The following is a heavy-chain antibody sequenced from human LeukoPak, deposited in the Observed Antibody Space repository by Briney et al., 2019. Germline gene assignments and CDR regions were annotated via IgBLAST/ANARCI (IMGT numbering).Heavy chain of an antibody. D-gene: IGHD5-12*01. CDR2: INPNSGVT. CDR1: GYTFTGYY. J-gene: IGHJ5*02. V-gene: IGHV1-2*02. Sequence: ASVKVSCKASGYTFTGYYMHWVRQAPGQGLEWMGWINPNSGVTNYAQKFQGRVTMTRDTSISTAYMELSRLRSDDTAVYYCARGPVATIITDVPNWFDPWGQGTLVTVSS. CDR3: ARGPVATIITDVPNWFDP.